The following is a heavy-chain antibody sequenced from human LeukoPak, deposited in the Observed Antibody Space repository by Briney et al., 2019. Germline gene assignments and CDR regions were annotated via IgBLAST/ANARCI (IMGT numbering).Heavy chain of an antibody. J-gene: IGHJ6*02. V-gene: IGHV4-34*01. CDR2: INHSGST. CDR1: GGSFSGYY. Sequence: SETLSLTCAVYGGSFSGYYWSWIRQPPGKGLEWIGEINHSGSTNYNPSLKSRVTISVDTSKSQFSLKLSSVAAADTAVYYCARGRNTYYDFWSGYPPLLGGWVVWGQGTTVTVSS. D-gene: IGHD3-3*01. CDR3: ARGRNTYYDFWSGYPPLLGGWVV.